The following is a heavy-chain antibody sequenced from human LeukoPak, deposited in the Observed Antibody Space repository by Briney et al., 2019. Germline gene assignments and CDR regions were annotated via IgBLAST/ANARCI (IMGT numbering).Heavy chain of an antibody. CDR2: IRYDGSNK. CDR1: GFTFSSYG. CDR3: ARGQWDSSSSWFDY. J-gene: IGHJ4*02. Sequence: GGSLRLSCAASGFTFSSYGMHWVRQAPGKGLEWVAFIRYDGSNKYYADSVKGRFTISRDNAKNSLYLQMNSLRAEDAAVYYCARGQWDSSSSWFDYWGQGTLVTVSS. V-gene: IGHV3-30*02. D-gene: IGHD6-6*01.